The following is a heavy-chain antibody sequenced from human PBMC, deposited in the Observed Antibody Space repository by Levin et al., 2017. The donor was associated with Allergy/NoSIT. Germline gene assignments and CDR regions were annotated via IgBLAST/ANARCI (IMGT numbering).Heavy chain of an antibody. Sequence: SLRLSCAASGFTLADYGMNWVRQAPGKGLEWFSFLPFPFFRPFSSSSLKGRFTISRDNAKNSLYLQMNSLRAEDTALYYCARDKGIAVAGGFDYWGQGTLVTVSS. D-gene: IGHD6-19*01. V-gene: IGHV3-20*04. CDR2: LPFPFFRP. J-gene: IGHJ4*02. CDR3: ARDKGIAVAGGFDY. CDR1: GFTLADYG.